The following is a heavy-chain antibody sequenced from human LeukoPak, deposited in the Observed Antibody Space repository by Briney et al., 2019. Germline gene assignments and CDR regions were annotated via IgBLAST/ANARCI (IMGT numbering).Heavy chain of an antibody. V-gene: IGHV4-34*01. D-gene: IGHD3-10*01. Sequence: PSETLSLTCAVYGGSFRGYYWAWIRQPPGKGLEWIGEINRGGSTVYNPSLKSRVTISIDTSKNQFSLKLNSVTAADTAVYYCAKGRGSGSYYNDYWGQGTLVTVSS. CDR1: GGSFRGYY. J-gene: IGHJ4*02. CDR3: AKGRGSGSYYNDY. CDR2: INRGGST.